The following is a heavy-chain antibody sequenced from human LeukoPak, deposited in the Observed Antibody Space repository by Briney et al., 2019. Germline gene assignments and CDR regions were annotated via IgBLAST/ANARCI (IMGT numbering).Heavy chain of an antibody. CDR1: GGTFSSYA. D-gene: IGHD3-10*01. J-gene: IGHJ5*02. Sequence: SVKVSCKASGGTFSSYAISWVRQAPGQGLEWMGGIIPIFGTANYAQKFQGRVTITADESTSTAYMELSSLRSEDTAVYYCARDANYYGSGSYTNWFDPWGQGTLVTVSS. V-gene: IGHV1-69*01. CDR3: ARDANYYGSGSYTNWFDP. CDR2: IIPIFGTA.